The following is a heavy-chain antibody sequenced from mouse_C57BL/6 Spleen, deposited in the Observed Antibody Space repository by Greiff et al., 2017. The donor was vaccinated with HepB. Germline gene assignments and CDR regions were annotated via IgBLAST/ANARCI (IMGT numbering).Heavy chain of an antibody. J-gene: IGHJ2*01. Sequence: VQLQQSGAELVKPGASVKLSCKASGYTFTSYWMQWVKQRPGQGLEWIGEIDPSDSYTNYNQKFKGKATLTVDTSSSTAYMQLSSLTSEDSAVYYCARSGGSDYWGQGTTLTVSS. CDR3: ARSGGSDY. V-gene: IGHV1-50*01. CDR2: IDPSDSYT. CDR1: GYTFTSYW. D-gene: IGHD3-1*01.